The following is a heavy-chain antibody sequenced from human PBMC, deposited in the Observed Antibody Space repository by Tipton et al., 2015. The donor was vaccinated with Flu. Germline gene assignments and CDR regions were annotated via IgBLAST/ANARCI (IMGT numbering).Heavy chain of an antibody. Sequence: GLVKPSQTLSLTCAISGDSVSSNSAAWNWIRQSPSRGLEWLGRTYYRSKWYNDYAVSVKSRITINPDTSKNQFSLQLNSVTPEDTAVYYCARANRELTIFGVVIHSYYMDVWGKGTTVTVSS. V-gene: IGHV6-1*01. CDR3: ARANRELTIFGVVIHSYYMDV. D-gene: IGHD3-3*01. CDR1: GDSVSSNSAA. J-gene: IGHJ6*03. CDR2: TYYRSKWYN.